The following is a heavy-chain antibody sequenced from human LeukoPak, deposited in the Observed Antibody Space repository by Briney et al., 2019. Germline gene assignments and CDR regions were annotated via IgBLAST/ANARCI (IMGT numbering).Heavy chain of an antibody. Sequence: VSVKVSCRASGYTFTSYGISWVRQAPGQGLEWVAWISAYNSNKNSAEKFQGRVTMTIDTSTSTAYMELRSLKSDDTAVYYCVRHIKPAGPWDGMDVWGQGTTVIVSS. CDR1: GYTFTSYG. D-gene: IGHD1-26*01. J-gene: IGHJ6*02. V-gene: IGHV1-18*04. CDR3: VRHIKPAGPWDGMDV. CDR2: ISAYNSNK.